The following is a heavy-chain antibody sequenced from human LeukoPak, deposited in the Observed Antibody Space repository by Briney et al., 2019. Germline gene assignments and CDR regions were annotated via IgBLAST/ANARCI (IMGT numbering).Heavy chain of an antibody. D-gene: IGHD3-22*01. CDR1: GFTFSNFP. V-gene: IGHV3-23*01. CDR3: AKYAITMIVVS. CDR2: ISGSGGST. Sequence: PGGSLRLSCAASGFTFSNFPMTWVRQAPGKGLEAFSSISGSGGSTYYADSVKGRFTISRDNSKNTLYLQMNSLRAEDTAVYYCAKYAITMIVVSWGQGTLVTVSS. J-gene: IGHJ4*02.